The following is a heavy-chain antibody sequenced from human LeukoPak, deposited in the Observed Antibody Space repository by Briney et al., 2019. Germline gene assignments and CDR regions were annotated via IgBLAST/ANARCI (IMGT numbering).Heavy chain of an antibody. D-gene: IGHD2-21*02. CDR1: GFTFSSYG. Sequence: GGSLRLSCAASGFTFSSYGMHWVRQAPGKGLEWAAFIRYDGSNKYYADSVKGRFTISRDNSKNTLYLQMNSLRAEDTAVYYCAKDVCGGDCYSFDYWGQGTLVTVSS. CDR3: AKDVCGGDCYSFDY. J-gene: IGHJ4*02. V-gene: IGHV3-30*02. CDR2: IRYDGSNK.